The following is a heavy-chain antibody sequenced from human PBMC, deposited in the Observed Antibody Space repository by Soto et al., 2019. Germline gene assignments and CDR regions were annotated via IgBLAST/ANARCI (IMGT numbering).Heavy chain of an antibody. CDR3: ARDLSDIVVVPAALNWFDP. V-gene: IGHV6-1*01. J-gene: IGHJ5*02. CDR1: GDIVSSNSAA. Sequence: SQTLSLTCAISGDIVSSNSAAWNCIRQSPSRGLEWLGRTYYRSKWYNDYAVSVKSRITINPDTSKNQFSLQLNSVTPEDTAVYYCARDLSDIVVVPAALNWFDPWGQGTLVTVSS. D-gene: IGHD2-2*01. CDR2: TYYRSKWYN.